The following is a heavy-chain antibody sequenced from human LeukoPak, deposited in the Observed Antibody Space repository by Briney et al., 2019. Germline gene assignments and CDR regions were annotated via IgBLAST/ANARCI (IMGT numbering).Heavy chain of an antibody. D-gene: IGHD2-2*01. V-gene: IGHV3-30-3*01. CDR2: ISYDGSNK. Sequence: GGSLRLSCAASGFTFSSYAMHWVRQAPDKGLEWVAVISYDGSNKYYADSVKGRFTISRDNSKNTLYLQMNSLRAEDTAVYYCARGSGGRTIWVVVPAAQSSNYYYYGMDVWGQGTTVTVSS. J-gene: IGHJ6*02. CDR1: GFTFSSYA. CDR3: ARGSGGRTIWVVVPAAQSSNYYYYGMDV.